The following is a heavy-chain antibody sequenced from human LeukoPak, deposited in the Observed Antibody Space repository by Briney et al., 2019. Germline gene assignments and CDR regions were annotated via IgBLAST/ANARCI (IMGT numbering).Heavy chain of an antibody. CDR2: ISGRGDSS. CDR1: GFTFSNYA. J-gene: IGHJ4*02. Sequence: GGSLRLSCAASGFTFSNYAMSWVRQAPGKGLEWVSVISGRGDSSYYDDSVKGRFTISRDNSKNTVYLQMSSLRADDTAVYYCAKDGRGSSRGGSLEWLFCLDYWGQGTLVTVSS. V-gene: IGHV3-23*01. CDR3: AKDGRGSSRGGSLEWLFCLDY. D-gene: IGHD3-3*01.